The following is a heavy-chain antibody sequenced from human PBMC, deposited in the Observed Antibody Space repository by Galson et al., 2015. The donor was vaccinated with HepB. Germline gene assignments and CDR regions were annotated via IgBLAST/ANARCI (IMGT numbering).Heavy chain of an antibody. CDR2: ISSSGSKT. CDR3: AKDVRGGASGWPDDH. V-gene: IGHV3-23*01. CDR1: GFNFRFFA. Sequence: CLRLSCAASGFNFRFFAMSWVRQAPGKGRVWVSVISSSGSKTTYADSVRGRVTVSGVHSRITLYLQMSSLTAEDKAIYYCAKDVRGGASGWPDDHWGQGTLVTVAS. J-gene: IGHJ5*02. D-gene: IGHD6-19*01.